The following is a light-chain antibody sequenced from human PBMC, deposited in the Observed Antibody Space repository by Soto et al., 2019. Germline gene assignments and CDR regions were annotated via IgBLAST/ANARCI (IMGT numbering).Light chain of an antibody. CDR2: DAS. CDR3: HQRQYWPPIT. J-gene: IGKJ5*01. V-gene: IGKV3-11*01. Sequence: IVLTLSPATLSLSPRERAPLSCMSSQSVSSYLAWYQQKPGQAPRLLIYDASNRATGIPARFSGSGSGTDFTLTISSLEPEDFAVYYCHQRQYWPPITFGQGTRLEIK. CDR1: QSVSSY.